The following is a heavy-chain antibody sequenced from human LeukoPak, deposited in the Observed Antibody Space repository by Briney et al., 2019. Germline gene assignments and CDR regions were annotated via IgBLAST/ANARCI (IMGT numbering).Heavy chain of an antibody. CDR3: ARGASVVVAATSWFDT. V-gene: IGHV4-30-4*01. CDR1: GGPISSGDYY. CDR2: TYYMGST. D-gene: IGHD2-15*01. J-gene: IGHJ5*02. Sequence: SQTLSLTCTISGGPISSGDYYWSWIRQPPGKGLEWIGYTYYMGSTYYNPSLKSRVTISPDTSKNQFSLKLTSVTAADTAVYYCARGASVVVAATSWFDTWGQGTLVTVSS.